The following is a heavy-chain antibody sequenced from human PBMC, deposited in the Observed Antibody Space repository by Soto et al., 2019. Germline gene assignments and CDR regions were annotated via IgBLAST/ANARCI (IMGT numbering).Heavy chain of an antibody. Sequence: GGSLRLSCAASGFTFSSYALSWVRQAPGKGLEWVSTISGSGGSTYYADSVKGRFTISRDNSKNTLYLQMNSLRAEDTAVYYCAKGIASGYDLYFDYWGQGTLVTVSS. CDR3: AKGIASGYDLYFDY. J-gene: IGHJ4*02. CDR1: GFTFSSYA. V-gene: IGHV3-23*01. D-gene: IGHD5-12*01. CDR2: ISGSGGST.